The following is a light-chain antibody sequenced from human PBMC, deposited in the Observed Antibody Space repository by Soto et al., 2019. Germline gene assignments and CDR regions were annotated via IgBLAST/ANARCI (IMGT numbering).Light chain of an antibody. CDR1: SSNIRNNY. V-gene: IGLV1-51*01. CDR2: DNN. Sequence: QSVLTQPPSVSAAPRQKVTISCSGSSSNIRNNYVSWYQQLPGTAPKLLIYDNNKRPSGIPDRFSGSKSGTSATLGITGLQTGDEADYYCGTWDSSLSAYVFGTGXKVTV. CDR3: GTWDSSLSAYV. J-gene: IGLJ1*01.